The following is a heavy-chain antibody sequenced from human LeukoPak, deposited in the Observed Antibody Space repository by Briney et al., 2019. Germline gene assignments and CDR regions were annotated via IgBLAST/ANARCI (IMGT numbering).Heavy chain of an antibody. CDR1: GFTFSSYS. V-gene: IGHV3-21*01. D-gene: IGHD6-13*01. CDR3: ARNPRSSWYGGGYYFDY. J-gene: IGHJ4*02. Sequence: GGSLRLSCAASGFTFSSYSMNWVRQAPGKGLEWVSSISSSSSYIYYADSVKGRFTISRDNAKNPLYLQMNSLRAEDTAVYYCARNPRSSWYGGGYYFDYWGRGTLVTVSS. CDR2: ISSSSSYI.